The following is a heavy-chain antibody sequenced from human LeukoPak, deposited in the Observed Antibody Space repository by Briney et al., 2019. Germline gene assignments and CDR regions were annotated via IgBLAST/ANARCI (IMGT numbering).Heavy chain of an antibody. V-gene: IGHV4-39*01. CDR3: ARLMRYYDILTGYSYYFDY. CDR2: IYYSGST. Sequence: SETLSLTCTVSGGSISSSSYYWGWIRQPPGKGLEWIGSIYYSGSTYYNPSLKSRVTISVDTSKNQFSLKLSSVTAADTAVYYCARLMRYYDILTGYSYYFDYWGQEPWSPSPQ. J-gene: IGHJ4*01. CDR1: GGSISSSSYY. D-gene: IGHD3-9*01.